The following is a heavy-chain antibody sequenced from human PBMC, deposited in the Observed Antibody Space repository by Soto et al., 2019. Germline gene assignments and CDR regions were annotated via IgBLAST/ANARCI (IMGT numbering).Heavy chain of an antibody. CDR2: IIPIFGPA. V-gene: IGHV1-69*01. J-gene: IGHJ4*02. D-gene: IGHD6-6*01. CDR3: GRGSSLTKVEY. CDR1: GGSVSNSA. Sequence: QVQLVQSGSEVKKPGSSVRVSCKASGGSVSNSAISWLRQAPGQGLEWMGGIIPIFGPAIYARKFQGRFTICADESTGTAYMELNNVRSDDTAVYYCGRGSSLTKVEYWGQGTLGTVSS.